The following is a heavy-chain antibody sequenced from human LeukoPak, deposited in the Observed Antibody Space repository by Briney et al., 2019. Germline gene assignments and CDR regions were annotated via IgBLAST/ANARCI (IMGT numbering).Heavy chain of an antibody. Sequence: PGGSLRLSCAASGFTFSSYGMHWVRQAPGKGLEWVSIISSGSSAIFSADALKGRFTISRDDAKNLLYLDMNSLRAEDTAVYYCARVLAMVRGVIDYWGQGTLVTVSS. CDR2: ISSGSSAI. V-gene: IGHV3-21*01. D-gene: IGHD3-10*01. J-gene: IGHJ4*02. CDR3: ARVLAMVRGVIDY. CDR1: GFTFSSYG.